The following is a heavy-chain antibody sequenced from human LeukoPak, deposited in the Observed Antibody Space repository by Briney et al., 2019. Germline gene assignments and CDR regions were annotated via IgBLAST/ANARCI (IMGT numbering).Heavy chain of an antibody. CDR2: INHSGNT. CDR1: GFTFSSYT. J-gene: IGHJ4*02. Sequence: GSLRLSCAASGFTFSSYTMNWVRQSPGKGLEWIGEINHSGNTNYNPSLKSRVIISVDTFKNQFSLKVNSVTAADTAVYYCARRVRFGDGWVFDYWGQGSLVTVSS. D-gene: IGHD5-24*01. CDR3: ARRVRFGDGWVFDY. V-gene: IGHV4-34*01.